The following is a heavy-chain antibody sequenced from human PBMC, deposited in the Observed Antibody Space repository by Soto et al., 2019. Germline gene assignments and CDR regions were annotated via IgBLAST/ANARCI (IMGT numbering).Heavy chain of an antibody. D-gene: IGHD3-22*01. CDR2: INHRGVT. Sequence: PSETRSPTCAVDARSVTAYYCSWSRPPPRREREWSGEINHRGVTSYNPSLKCRVTISMDTSKSQFSLKLTSVTAADRAVYYCERGSVDTVDSSGFYEYWGQGTPVTVSS. CDR3: ERGSVDTVDSSGFYEY. CDR1: ARSVTAYY. V-gene: IGHV4-34*01. J-gene: IGHJ4*02.